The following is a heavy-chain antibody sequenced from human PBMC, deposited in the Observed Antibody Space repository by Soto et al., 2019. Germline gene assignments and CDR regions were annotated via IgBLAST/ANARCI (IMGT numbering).Heavy chain of an antibody. CDR1: GFTFSSYA. D-gene: IGHD6-19*01. Sequence: EVQLLESGGGLVQPGGSLRLSCAASGFTFSSYAMSWVRQAPGKGLEWVSAISGSGGSTYYADSVKGRFTISRDNSKNTLYLQMNSLGAEDTAVYYCAKTPQQVSSGCPNFDYWGQGTLVTVSS. J-gene: IGHJ4*02. V-gene: IGHV3-23*01. CDR3: AKTPQQVSSGCPNFDY. CDR2: ISGSGGST.